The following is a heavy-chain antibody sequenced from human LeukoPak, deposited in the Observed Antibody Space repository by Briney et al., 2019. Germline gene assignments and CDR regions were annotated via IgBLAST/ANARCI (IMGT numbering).Heavy chain of an antibody. CDR2: IRYDGSNK. Sequence: GGSLRLSCAASGFTFSNFALHWVRQPPGKGLEWVAFIRYDGSNKYYADSVKGRFTISRDNSRDTLHLQMNSLRAEDTAVYYCAKDNYDYGDYDGGDYWGQGTLVTVSS. J-gene: IGHJ4*02. CDR1: GFTFSNFA. CDR3: AKDNYDYGDYDGGDY. D-gene: IGHD4-17*01. V-gene: IGHV3-30*02.